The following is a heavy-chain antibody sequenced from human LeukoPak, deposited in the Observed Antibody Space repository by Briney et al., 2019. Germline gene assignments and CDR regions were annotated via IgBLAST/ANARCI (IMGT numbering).Heavy chain of an antibody. CDR2: IYYSGST. D-gene: IGHD6-19*01. CDR3: ARVGSYSSGWYLDY. CDR1: GGSISSYY. J-gene: IGHJ4*02. Sequence: SETLSLTCTVSGGSISSYYWSWIRQPPGKGLEWIGYIYYSGSTNYNPSLKSRVTISVDTSKNQFSLKLSSVTAADTAVYYCARVGSYSSGWYLDYWGQGTLVTVSS. V-gene: IGHV4-59*01.